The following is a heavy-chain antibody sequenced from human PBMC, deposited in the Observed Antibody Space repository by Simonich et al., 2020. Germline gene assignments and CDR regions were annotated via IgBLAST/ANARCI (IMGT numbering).Heavy chain of an antibody. D-gene: IGHD1-26*01. CDR1: GFTFGSYW. CDR2: INSDGSST. J-gene: IGHJ4*02. Sequence: GGSLRLSCAASGFTFGSYWMHWFRQAPGKGLVWVSRINSDGSSTSYADSVKVRFTISRNNAKNTLYLQMNSLRAEDTAVYYCARVGGSYYSNFDYWGQGTLVTVSS. V-gene: IGHV3-74*01. CDR3: ARVGGSYYSNFDY.